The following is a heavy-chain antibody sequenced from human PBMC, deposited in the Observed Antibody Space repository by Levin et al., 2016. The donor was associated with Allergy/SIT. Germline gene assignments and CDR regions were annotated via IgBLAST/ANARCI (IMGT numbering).Heavy chain of an antibody. J-gene: IGHJ4*02. CDR1: GFTFIDYH. CDR2: INLVSGDT. V-gene: IGHV1-2*02. CDR3: ARDETASRENSFDY. D-gene: IGHD2-21*02. Sequence: ASVKVSCKTSGFTFIDYHIHWVRQAPGQGLEWMGWINLVSGDTKYAQEFQDRITMTRDTSISTAYMELTSLTSDDTAIYFCARDETASRENSFDYWGQGTLVTVSS.